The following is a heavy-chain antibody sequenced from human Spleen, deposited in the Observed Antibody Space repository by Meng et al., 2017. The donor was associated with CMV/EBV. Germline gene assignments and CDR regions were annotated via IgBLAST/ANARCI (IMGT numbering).Heavy chain of an antibody. D-gene: IGHD5-12*01. V-gene: IGHV3-21*06. CDR3: ARDFDIVARPNYSYGMDV. J-gene: IGHJ6*02. Sequence: GESLKISCAASGFTFSGYSMHWVRQTPGKGLEWVSSISSSSSYIYYTDSVKGRFTISRDNAKNSLYLQMDSLRAEDTAVYYCARDFDIVARPNYSYGMDVWGQGTTVTVSS. CDR2: ISSSSSYI. CDR1: GFTFSGYS.